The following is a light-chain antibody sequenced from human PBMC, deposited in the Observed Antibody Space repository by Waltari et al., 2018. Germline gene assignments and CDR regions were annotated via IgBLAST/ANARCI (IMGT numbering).Light chain of an antibody. J-gene: IGKJ1*01. CDR2: GAS. CDR1: QSVSSNT. V-gene: IGKV3-20*01. Sequence: EIVLTQSPGTLSLSPGERATLSCRASQSVSSNTLAWYQHKPGQAPRLLIVGASSRATGIPDRFSGSGSGTEFALTISRLEPEDFAVYYCQDYGGSRTFGQGTKVEIK. CDR3: QDYGGSRT.